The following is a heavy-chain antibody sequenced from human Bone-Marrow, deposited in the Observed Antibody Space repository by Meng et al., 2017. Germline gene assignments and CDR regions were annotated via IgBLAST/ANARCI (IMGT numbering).Heavy chain of an antibody. J-gene: IGHJ5*02. D-gene: IGHD2-2*02. V-gene: IGHV4-34*01. CDR3: ARGSGSPEYCSSTSCYSGGWFDP. CDR1: GGAVSGYY. CDR2: INHSGST. Sequence: QVQLQQWGAGLLKPSETLSLTCAVDGGAVSGYYRSWIRQPPGKGLEWIGEINHSGSTNYNPSLKSRVTISVDTSKNQFSLKLSPVTAADTAVYYCARGSGSPEYCSSTSCYSGGWFDPWGQGTLVTVSS.